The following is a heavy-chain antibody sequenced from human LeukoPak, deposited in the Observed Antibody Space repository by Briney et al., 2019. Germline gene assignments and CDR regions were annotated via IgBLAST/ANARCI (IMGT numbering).Heavy chain of an antibody. J-gene: IGHJ3*02. V-gene: IGHV1-69*13. CDR3: ARDRTQAFDI. CDR2: IIPIFSTA. Sequence: SVKVSCKASGGTFSSYAINWVRQAPGQGLEWMGGIIPIFSTANYAQKFQGRVTITADESTSTAYMELSSLRSEDTAVYYCARDRTQAFDIWGQGTMVTVSS. CDR1: GGTFSSYA.